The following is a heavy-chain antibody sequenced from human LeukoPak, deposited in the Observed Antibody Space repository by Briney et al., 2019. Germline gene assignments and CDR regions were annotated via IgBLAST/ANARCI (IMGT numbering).Heavy chain of an antibody. J-gene: IGHJ6*03. CDR2: ISGSGGST. Sequence: GGSLRLSCAASGFTFSSYARSWVRQAPGKGLEWLSAISGSGGSTYYADSVKGRFTISRDNSKNTLYLQMNSLRAEDTAVYYCAKGGVQILWFGENYYYMDIWGKGSTVTVSS. V-gene: IGHV3-23*01. CDR1: GFTFSSYA. CDR3: AKGGVQILWFGENYYYMDI. D-gene: IGHD3-10*01.